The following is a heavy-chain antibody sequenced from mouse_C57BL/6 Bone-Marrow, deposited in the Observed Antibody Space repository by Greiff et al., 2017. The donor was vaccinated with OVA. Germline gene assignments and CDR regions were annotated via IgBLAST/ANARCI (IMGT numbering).Heavy chain of an antibody. CDR3: VRDSGYYDPHWYFDV. D-gene: IGHD2-4*01. CDR1: GFTFNTYA. J-gene: IGHJ1*03. Sequence: EVQLVESGGGLVQPKGSLKLSCAASGFTFNTYAMHWVRQAPGKGLEWVARLRSKSSNYATYYADSVKDRFTISRDDSPSMLYLQMHNLTTEDTAMYYCVRDSGYYDPHWYFDVWGTGTTVTVSS. CDR2: LRSKSSNYAT. V-gene: IGHV10-3*01.